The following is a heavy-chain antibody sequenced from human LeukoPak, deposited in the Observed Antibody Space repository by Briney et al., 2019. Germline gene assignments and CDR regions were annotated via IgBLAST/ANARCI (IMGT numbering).Heavy chain of an antibody. J-gene: IGHJ4*02. CDR3: ARDTAMVKFGN. CDR2: IIPIFGIA. V-gene: IGHV1-69*04. D-gene: IGHD5-18*01. CDR1: GGPFSSYA. Sequence: GASVKVSCKASGGPFSSYAISWVRQAPGQGLEWMGRIIPIFGIANYAQKFQGRVTITADKSTSTAYMELSSLRSEDTAVYYCARDTAMVKFGNWGQGTLVTVSS.